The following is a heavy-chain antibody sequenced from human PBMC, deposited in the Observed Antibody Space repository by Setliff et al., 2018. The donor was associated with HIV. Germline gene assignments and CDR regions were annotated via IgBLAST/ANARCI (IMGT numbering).Heavy chain of an antibody. D-gene: IGHD2-21*02. CDR3: ARGEFYCGTDCYWSSFDY. J-gene: IGHJ4*02. V-gene: IGHV4-61*09. CDR1: GGSIRTGNYY. CDR2: IHTTGSI. Sequence: SETLSLTCTVSGGSIRTGNYYWNWIRQPAGKGLEWIGHIHTTGSITYNPSLRSRVTISLDTSKDQVSLSLASVTAAGTAVYYCARGEFYCGTDCYWSSFDYWGQGILVTVSS.